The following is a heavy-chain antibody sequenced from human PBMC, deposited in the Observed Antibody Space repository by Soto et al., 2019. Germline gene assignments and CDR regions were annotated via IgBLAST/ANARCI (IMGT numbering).Heavy chain of an antibody. D-gene: IGHD2-2*01. J-gene: IGHJ5*02. CDR2: INSDGSST. CDR1: GFTFSSYW. CDR3: ARPSRCSSTSCYSLGNNWFDP. V-gene: IGHV3-74*01. Sequence: EVQLVESGGGLVQPGGSLRLSCAASGFTFSSYWMHWVRQAPGKGLVWVSRINSDGSSTSYADSVKGRFTIYRDNAKNTLYLQMNRLRAEDTAVYYCARPSRCSSTSCYSLGNNWFDPWGQGTLVTVSS.